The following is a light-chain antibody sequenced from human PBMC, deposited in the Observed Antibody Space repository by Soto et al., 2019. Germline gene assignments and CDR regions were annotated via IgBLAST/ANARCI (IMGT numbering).Light chain of an antibody. CDR2: GAS. J-gene: IGKJ5*01. V-gene: IGKV3D-15*01. Sequence: ETVMTQSPATLSVSPGERATLSCRASQSVRTNLAWYQQKPGQAPRLLIYGASSRATGIPARFSGSGSGTEFTLTISSLQSEDSAVYYCHQYNNWPAEITFGHGTRLEIK. CDR3: HQYNNWPAEIT. CDR1: QSVRTN.